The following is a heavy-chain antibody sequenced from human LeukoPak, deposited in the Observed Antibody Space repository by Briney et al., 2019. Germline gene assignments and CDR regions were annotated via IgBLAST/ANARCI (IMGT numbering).Heavy chain of an antibody. D-gene: IGHD3-9*01. V-gene: IGHV3-21*01. CDR3: ARDPHYDVLTGYFRPPDY. CDR1: GFTFSTYH. Sequence: GGSLRLSCAASGFTFSTYHTNWVRQAPGKGLEWVSSISSTSRYIDYADSLKGRFTISRDNARNSLYLQMNSLRAEDTAVYYCARDPHYDVLTGYFRPPDYWGQGALVSVSS. CDR2: ISSTSRYI. J-gene: IGHJ4*02.